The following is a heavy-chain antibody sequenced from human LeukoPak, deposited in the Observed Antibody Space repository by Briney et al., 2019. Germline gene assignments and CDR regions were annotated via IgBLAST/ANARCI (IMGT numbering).Heavy chain of an antibody. CDR3: AIYYYGMDV. J-gene: IGHJ6*02. CDR2: IIPIFGTA. CDR1: GGTFSSYA. Sequence: ASVKVSCKASGGTFSSYAISWVRQAPGQGLEWMGGIIPIFGTANYAQKFQGRVTMTEDTSTDTAYMELSSLRSEDTAVYYCAIYYYGMDVWGQGTTVTVSS. V-gene: IGHV1-69*06.